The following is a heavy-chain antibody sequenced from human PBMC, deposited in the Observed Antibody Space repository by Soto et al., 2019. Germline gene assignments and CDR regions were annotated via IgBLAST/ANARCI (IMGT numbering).Heavy chain of an antibody. D-gene: IGHD2-15*01. CDR2: IIPIFGTA. Sequence: SVKVSCKASGGTFSSYAISWVRQAPGQGLEWMGGIIPIFGTANYAQKFQGRVTITADESTSTAYMELSSLRSEDTAVYYCARDRGRCSGGSCYSWGYYYYGMDVWGQGTTVTVSS. J-gene: IGHJ6*02. CDR3: ARDRGRCSGGSCYSWGYYYYGMDV. CDR1: GGTFSSYA. V-gene: IGHV1-69*13.